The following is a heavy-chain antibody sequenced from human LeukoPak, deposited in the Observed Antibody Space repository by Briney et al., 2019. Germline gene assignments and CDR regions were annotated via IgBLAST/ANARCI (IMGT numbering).Heavy chain of an antibody. V-gene: IGHV4-39*01. CDR2: IYYSGSI. D-gene: IGHD1-26*01. CDR3: AKSGGYGLIDY. CDR1: GGSISSSSYY. J-gene: IGHJ4*02. Sequence: PSETLSLTCTVSGGSISSSSYYWGWFRQPPGKGLERIGSIYYSGSIYYKPSLKSRVTISVDTSKNQFSLKLSSVTAADTAVYYCAKSGGYGLIDYWGQGTLVTVSS.